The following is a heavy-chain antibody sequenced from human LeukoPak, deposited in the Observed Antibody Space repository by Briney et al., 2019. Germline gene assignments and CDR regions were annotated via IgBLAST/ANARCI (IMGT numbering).Heavy chain of an antibody. J-gene: IGHJ4*02. CDR2: IYYSGST. CDR3: ARGARAAAVPFDY. Sequence: SETLSLTCTVSGGSISSYYWSWIRQPQGKGLEWIGYIYYSGSTNYNPSLKSRVTISVDTSKNQFSLKLSSVTAADTAVYYCARGARAAAVPFDYWGQGTLVTVSS. CDR1: GGSISSYY. D-gene: IGHD6-13*01. V-gene: IGHV4-59*01.